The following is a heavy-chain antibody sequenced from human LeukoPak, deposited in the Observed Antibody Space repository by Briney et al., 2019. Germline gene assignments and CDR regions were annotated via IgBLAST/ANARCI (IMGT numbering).Heavy chain of an antibody. CDR3: AGDGVRPLGMDV. Sequence: SVKVSCKASGGTFSSYAISWVRQAPGQGLEWMGGIIPIFGTANYAQKFQGRVTITADESTSTAYMELSSLRSEDTAVYYCAGDGVRPLGMDVWGQGTTVTVSS. CDR2: IIPIFGTA. D-gene: IGHD2-8*01. CDR1: GGTFSSYA. J-gene: IGHJ6*02. V-gene: IGHV1-69*13.